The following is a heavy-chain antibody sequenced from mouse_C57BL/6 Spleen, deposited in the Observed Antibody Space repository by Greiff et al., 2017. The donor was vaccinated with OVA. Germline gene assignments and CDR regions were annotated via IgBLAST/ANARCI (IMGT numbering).Heavy chain of an antibody. CDR2: ISYDGSN. CDR1: GYSITSGYY. CDR3: ARGGGYGNYGYFDV. D-gene: IGHD2-10*02. J-gene: IGHJ1*03. Sequence: EVHLVESGPGLVKPSQSLSLTCSVTGYSITSGYYWNWIRQFPGNKLEWMGYISYDGSNNYNPSLKNRISITRDTSKNQFFLKLNSVTTEDTATYYCARGGGYGNYGYFDVWGTGTTVTVSS. V-gene: IGHV3-6*01.